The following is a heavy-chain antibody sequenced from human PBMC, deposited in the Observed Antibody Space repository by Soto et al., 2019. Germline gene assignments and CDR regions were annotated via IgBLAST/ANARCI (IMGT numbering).Heavy chain of an antibody. V-gene: IGHV3-21*01. D-gene: IGHD5-12*01. Sequence: PGGSLRLSCAASGFTFSTYTMNWVRQAPGKGLEWVSSISSSSSYIYYADSVKGRFTISRDNAKNSLYLQMNSLRAEDTAVYYCAKDIVATMLRSGNYYYGMDVWRQGTTVTVSS. J-gene: IGHJ6*02. CDR2: ISSSSSYI. CDR1: GFTFSTYT. CDR3: AKDIVATMLRSGNYYYGMDV.